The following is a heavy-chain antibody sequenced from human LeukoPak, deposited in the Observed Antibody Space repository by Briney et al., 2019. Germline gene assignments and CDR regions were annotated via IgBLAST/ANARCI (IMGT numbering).Heavy chain of an antibody. V-gene: IGHV4-59*01. CDR1: GGSISSYY. D-gene: IGHD2/OR15-2a*01. CDR2: IYYSGST. J-gene: IGHJ5*02. CDR3: ARDNSNWFDP. Sequence: SETLSLTCTVSGGSISSYYWSWIRQPPGKGLEWIGYIYYSGSTNYNPSLKSRVTISVDTSKNQFSLKLSSVTAADTAVYYCARDNSNWFDPWGQGTLVTVSS.